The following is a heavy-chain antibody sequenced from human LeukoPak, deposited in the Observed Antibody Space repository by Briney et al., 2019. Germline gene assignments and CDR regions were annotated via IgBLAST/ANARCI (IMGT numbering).Heavy chain of an antibody. CDR2: ISSSSSTI. CDR3: ARGQWLPVFDF. V-gene: IGHV3-48*04. D-gene: IGHD3-22*01. CDR1: GFTVSSNY. Sequence: GGSLRLSCAASGFTVSSNYMSWVRQAPGKGLEWVSYISSSSSTIYYADSVKGRFTISRDNAKNSLYLQMNSLRAEDTAVYYCARGQWLPVFDFWGQGTLVTVSS. J-gene: IGHJ4*02.